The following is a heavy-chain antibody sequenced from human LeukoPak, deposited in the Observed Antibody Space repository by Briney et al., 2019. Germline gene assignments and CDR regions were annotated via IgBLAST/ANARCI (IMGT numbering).Heavy chain of an antibody. CDR3: ASRHYYDNNGYDIDY. CDR1: GGSISSGGYY. D-gene: IGHD3-22*01. V-gene: IGHV4-31*03. J-gene: IGHJ4*02. Sequence: SQTLSLTCTVSGGSISSGGYYWSWIRQHPGKGLEWIGYIYYSGSTYYNPSLKSRVTISADTSKNQFSLKLSSVTAADTAVYYCASRHYYDNNGYDIDYWGQGPLVTVSS. CDR2: IYYSGST.